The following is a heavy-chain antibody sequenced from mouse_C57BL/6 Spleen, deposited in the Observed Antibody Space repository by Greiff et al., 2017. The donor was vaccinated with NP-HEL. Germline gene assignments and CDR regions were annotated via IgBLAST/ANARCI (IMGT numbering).Heavy chain of an antibody. V-gene: IGHV14-3*01. CDR2: IDPANGNT. J-gene: IGHJ2*01. D-gene: IGHD2-4*01. Sequence: DVKLQESVAELVRPGASVKLSCTASGFNIKHTYMHWVKQRPEQGLEWIGRIDPANGNTKYAPKFQGKATITADTSSNTAYLQLSSLTSEDTAIYYCARDDYDVSSFDYWGQGTTLTVSS. CDR3: ARDDYDVSSFDY. CDR1: GFNIKHTY.